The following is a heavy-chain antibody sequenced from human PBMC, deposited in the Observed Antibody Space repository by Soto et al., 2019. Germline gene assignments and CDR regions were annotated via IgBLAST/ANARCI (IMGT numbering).Heavy chain of an antibody. CDR3: TRDVPATAPPNWFDP. V-gene: IGHV3-48*02. J-gene: IGHJ5*02. CDR2: ISSSSITI. Sequence: EVQLVESGRGLVQPGGSLRLSCAASGFTFSSYSMNWVRQAPGKGVAWVSYISSSSITIYYAASVKGRFTISRDNAKNSLYLQMNSLRDEATAVYYCTRDVPATAPPNWFDPWGQGTLVTVSS. D-gene: IGHD2-2*01. CDR1: GFTFSSYS.